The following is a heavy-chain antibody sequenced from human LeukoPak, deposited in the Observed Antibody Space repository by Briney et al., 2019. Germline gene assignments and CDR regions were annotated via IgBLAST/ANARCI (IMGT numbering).Heavy chain of an antibody. D-gene: IGHD3-10*01. V-gene: IGHV1-2*02. J-gene: IGHJ4*02. CDR2: INPNSGGT. Sequence: ASVKVSCKASGYTFTGYYMHWVRQAPGQGLEWMGWINPNSGGTNYAQKFQGRVTMTRDTSISTAYMELSRLRSDDTAVYYCARAEYYYGSGRSRPGYWGQGTLVTVSS. CDR3: ARAEYYYGSGRSRPGY. CDR1: GYTFTGYY.